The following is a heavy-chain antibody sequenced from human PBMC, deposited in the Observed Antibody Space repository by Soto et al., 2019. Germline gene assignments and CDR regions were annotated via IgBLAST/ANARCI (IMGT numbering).Heavy chain of an antibody. J-gene: IGHJ4*02. CDR2: INPSGGST. V-gene: IGHV1-46*01. Sequence: QVQLVQSGAEVKKPGASVKVSCKASGYSFTYHYMHWVRQAPGQGPEWMGIINPSGGSTTYAQRVQGRVTMTRDTSTSTVYMELSSLRSEDTAVYYCARETGSTSAKYFDYWGQGTLVTVSS. CDR1: GYSFTYHY. CDR3: ARETGSTSAKYFDY. D-gene: IGHD6-6*01.